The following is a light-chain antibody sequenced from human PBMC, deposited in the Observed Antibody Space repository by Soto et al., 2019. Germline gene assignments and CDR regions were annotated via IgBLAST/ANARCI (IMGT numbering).Light chain of an antibody. CDR2: GAS. Sequence: EFVLTQSPGTLSLSPWERATLSCRASQTVRNHYLAWYQQKPGQAPRPLIFGASTRATGIPAGFSRSGSGTEFTLTIRSLQSEDFAVYYCQQYGNSPITFGQGTRLEIK. J-gene: IGKJ5*01. CDR1: QTVRNHY. V-gene: IGKV3-20*01. CDR3: QQYGNSPIT.